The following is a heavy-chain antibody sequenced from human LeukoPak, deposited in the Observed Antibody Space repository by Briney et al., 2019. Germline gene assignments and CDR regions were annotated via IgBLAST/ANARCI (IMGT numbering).Heavy chain of an antibody. CDR1: GFPFSSYW. V-gene: IGHV3-7*01. D-gene: IGHD4-17*01. CDR2: INQDGSET. Sequence: GGSLRLSCAASGFPFSSYWMSGVRQAPGKGLEWVANINQDGSETYYVDSVKGRFTISRDNAKNSLYLQMNSLRAEDTAVYYCASSVTTTGFDYWGQGTLVTVSS. J-gene: IGHJ4*02. CDR3: ASSVTTTGFDY.